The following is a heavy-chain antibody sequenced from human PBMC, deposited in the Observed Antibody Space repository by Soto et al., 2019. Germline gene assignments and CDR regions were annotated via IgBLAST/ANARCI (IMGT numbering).Heavy chain of an antibody. D-gene: IGHD2-15*01. CDR3: ARGDCVGATCYSLAGSFYYYMDV. J-gene: IGHJ6*03. Sequence: EVQLVESGGGLVQPGGSLRLSCVASGFTFSNYWMYWVRQAPGEGLVWVSRINNDGSVSSYADSVKGRLTISRDNVKNTLYRQMDGLRAEDTAVYYCARGDCVGATCYSLAGSFYYYMDVWGKGTTVNVFS. CDR1: GFTFSNYW. V-gene: IGHV3-74*01. CDR2: INNDGSVS.